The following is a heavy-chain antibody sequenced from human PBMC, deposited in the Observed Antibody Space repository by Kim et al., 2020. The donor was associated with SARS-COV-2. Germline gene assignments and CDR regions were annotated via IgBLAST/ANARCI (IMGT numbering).Heavy chain of an antibody. CDR3: AKGESNNLSFFDY. D-gene: IGHD1-1*01. Sequence: SPADSVKGRFAIARDNSKKTLYLQMNSLGAEDTALYYCAKGESNNLSFFDYWGQGTLVTVSS. J-gene: IGHJ4*02. V-gene: IGHV3-23*01.